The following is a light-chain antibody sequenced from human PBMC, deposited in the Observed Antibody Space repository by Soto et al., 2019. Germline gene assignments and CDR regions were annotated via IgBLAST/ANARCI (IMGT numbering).Light chain of an antibody. Sequence: QSVLTQPASVSGSPGHSIALSCTGTSSDVGSYNLVSWYQQYPGKAPKLLISEGGKRPSGISNRFSGFKSGNTASLTISGLQAEDEADYYCCSFAHSNTDVFGTGTKVTVL. J-gene: IGLJ1*01. CDR3: CSFAHSNTDV. CDR1: SSDVGSYNL. V-gene: IGLV2-23*01. CDR2: EGG.